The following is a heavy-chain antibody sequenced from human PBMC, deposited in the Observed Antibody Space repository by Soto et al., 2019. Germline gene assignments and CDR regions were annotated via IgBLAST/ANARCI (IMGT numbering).Heavy chain of an antibody. J-gene: IGHJ5*02. D-gene: IGHD3-3*01. CDR1: GGSIGDHGCY. CDR2: IFYTGTT. V-gene: IGHV4-39*07. CDR3: ACTLREYDLRSGRMSWFDP. Sequence: SAPISVTSSVAGGSIGDHGCYWGCISQPPGKGLEWVGGIFYTGTTYYSPSLKDRVTISVDTSKNQFSLKLSSVTAADTAVYYCACTLREYDLRSGRMSWFDPSGQALLVSVSS.